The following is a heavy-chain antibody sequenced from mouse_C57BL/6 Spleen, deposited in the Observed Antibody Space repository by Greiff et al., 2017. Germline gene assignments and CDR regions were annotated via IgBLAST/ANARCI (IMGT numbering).Heavy chain of an antibody. CDR2: IDPSDSYT. V-gene: IGHV1-69*01. CDR1: GYTFTSYW. D-gene: IGHD1-1*01. CDR3: ARSALYYGSSYWYFDV. J-gene: IGHJ1*03. Sequence: QVQLQQPGAELVMPGASVKLSCKASGYTFTSYWMHWVKQRPGQGLEWIGEIDPSDSYTNYNQKFKGKSTLTVDKSSSTAYMQLSSLTSEDSAVYYCARSALYYGSSYWYFDVWGTGTTVTVSS.